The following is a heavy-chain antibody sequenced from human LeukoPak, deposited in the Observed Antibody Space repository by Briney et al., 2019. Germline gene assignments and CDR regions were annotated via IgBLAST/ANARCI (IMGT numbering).Heavy chain of an antibody. CDR2: IYSSGST. D-gene: IGHD6-13*01. J-gene: IGHJ6*03. CDR1: GGSISSGSYY. CDR3: AREESQKAATSMWDYYYYYYMDV. Sequence: TLSLTCTVSGGSISSGSYYWNWIRQPAGKGLEWIGRIYSSGSTNYNPSLKSRVTISVDTSKIQFSLNLSSVTAADTAVYYCAREESQKAATSMWDYYYYYYMDVWGKGTTVTVSS. V-gene: IGHV4-61*02.